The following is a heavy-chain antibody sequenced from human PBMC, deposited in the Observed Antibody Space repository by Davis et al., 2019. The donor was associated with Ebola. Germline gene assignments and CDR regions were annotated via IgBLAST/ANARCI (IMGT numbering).Heavy chain of an antibody. J-gene: IGHJ4*02. CDR2: IYYSGST. CDR1: GGSISSSSYY. V-gene: IGHV4-39*07. D-gene: IGHD2-2*01. Sequence: PSETLSLTCTVSGGSISSSSYYWGWIRQPPGKGLEWIGSIYYSGSTYYNPSLKSRVTISVDTSKNQFSLKLRSMTAADTAVYYCASPHQIRGADYFDVWGQGSLVTVSS. CDR3: ASPHQIRGADYFDV.